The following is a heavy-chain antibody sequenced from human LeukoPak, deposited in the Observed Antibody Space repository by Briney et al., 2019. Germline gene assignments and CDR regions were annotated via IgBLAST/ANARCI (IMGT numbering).Heavy chain of an antibody. CDR3: ARELVLGRYYYYYGMDV. CDR1: GYTFTSYD. D-gene: IGHD2-8*01. V-gene: IGHV1-8*01. J-gene: IGHJ6*02. Sequence: VKVSCKASGYTFTSYDISWVRQATGQGLEWMGWMNPNSGNTGYAQKFQGRVTMTRNTSISTAYMELSSLRSEDTAVYYCARELVLGRYYYYYGMDVWGQGTTVTVSS. CDR2: MNPNSGNT.